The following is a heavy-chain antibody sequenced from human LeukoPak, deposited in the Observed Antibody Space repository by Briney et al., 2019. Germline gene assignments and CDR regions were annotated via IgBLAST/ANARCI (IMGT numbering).Heavy chain of an antibody. CDR3: ATIDGHYDSSGY. CDR1: GYTFTGYY. V-gene: IGHV1-69*13. J-gene: IGHJ4*02. CDR2: IIPIFGTA. D-gene: IGHD3-22*01. Sequence: GASVKVSCKASGYTFTGYYMHWVRQAPGQGLEWMGGIIPIFGTANYAQKFQGRVTITADESTSTAYMELSSLRSEDTAVYYCATIDGHYDSSGYWGQGTLVIVSS.